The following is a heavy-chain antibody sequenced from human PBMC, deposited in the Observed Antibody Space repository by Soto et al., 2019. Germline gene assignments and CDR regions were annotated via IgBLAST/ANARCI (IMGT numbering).Heavy chain of an antibody. D-gene: IGHD2-15*01. CDR1: GYTFTSYG. CDR3: ASSVQVVAATDAFDI. Sequence: GASVKVSCKASGYTFTSYGISWVRQAPGQGLEWMRWISAYNGNTNYAQKLQGRVTMTTDTSTSTAYMELRSLRSDDTAVYYCASSVQVVAATDAFDIWGQGTMVTVSS. V-gene: IGHV1-18*01. J-gene: IGHJ3*02. CDR2: ISAYNGNT.